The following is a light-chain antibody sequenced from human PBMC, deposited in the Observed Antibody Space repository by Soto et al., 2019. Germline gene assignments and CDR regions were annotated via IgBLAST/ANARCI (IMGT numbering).Light chain of an antibody. V-gene: IGKV1-39*01. CDR1: QSISSN. J-gene: IGKJ4*01. Sequence: DIQMTQSPSSRSASVGDRVTITCRASQSISSNLNWYQQKPGKAPKLLIYAASSLQSGVPSRFSGGGSGTDFTLTISSLQPEDFATYSCQQSYSTPLTFGGGTKVDI. CDR2: AAS. CDR3: QQSYSTPLT.